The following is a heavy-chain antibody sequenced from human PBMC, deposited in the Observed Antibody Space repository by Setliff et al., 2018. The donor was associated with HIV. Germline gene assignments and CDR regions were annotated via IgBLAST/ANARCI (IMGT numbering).Heavy chain of an antibody. V-gene: IGHV1-46*01. J-gene: IGHJ3*02. Sequence: ASVKVSCKASGYTFTSYYMHWVRQAPGQGLEWMGIINPSSGSTTYAQKFQGRVTMTRDTSTSTVYMELSSLRSEDTALYYCARDTQAWAFDIWGQGTMVTVSS. CDR2: INPSSGST. CDR1: GYTFTSYY. CDR3: ARDTQAWAFDI.